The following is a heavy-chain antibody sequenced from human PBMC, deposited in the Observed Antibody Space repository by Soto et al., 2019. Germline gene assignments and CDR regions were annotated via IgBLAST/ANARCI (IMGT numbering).Heavy chain of an antibody. D-gene: IGHD1-26*01. CDR3: ARGYRENHSYAMDV. CDR2: IIPMFGIG. J-gene: IGHJ6*02. V-gene: IGHV1-69*01. Sequence: QLQLVQSGAEVKRPGSSVRVSCKASGGSFSKYGISWVRQAPGQGLEWMGGIIPMFGIGNYAEKFLGRVNMTADESASTSHMVLSGLTAEDTSVDFCARGYRENHSYAMDVWGQGTTVTVSS. CDR1: GGSFSKYG.